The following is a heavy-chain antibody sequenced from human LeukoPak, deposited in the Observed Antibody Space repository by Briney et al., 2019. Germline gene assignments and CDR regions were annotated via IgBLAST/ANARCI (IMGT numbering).Heavy chain of an antibody. CDR1: GYTFISYS. D-gene: IGHD2-15*01. V-gene: IGHV1-18*01. CDR3: ARASYCSDGSCYSDY. Sequence: ASVKVSCKASGYTFISYSISWVRQAPGQGLEWMGWISAYNGNTIYAQKVKGRVTMTTDTSTSTAYMELRSPKSDDTAVYYCARASYCSDGSCYSDYWGQGTLVTVSS. CDR2: ISAYNGNT. J-gene: IGHJ4*02.